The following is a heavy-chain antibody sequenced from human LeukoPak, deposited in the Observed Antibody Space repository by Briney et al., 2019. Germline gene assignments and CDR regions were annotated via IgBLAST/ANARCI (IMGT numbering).Heavy chain of an antibody. Sequence: GGSLRLSCAASGITFTIAGMHWVRQVPGKGLEWVAVISYDGSDKFYADSVKGRFTISRDNSKNTLYLQMNSLRGEDTAVYYCARWFGDDFWGQGTLVTVSS. V-gene: IGHV3-30*12. J-gene: IGHJ4*02. D-gene: IGHD3-10*01. CDR1: GITFTIAG. CDR3: ARWFGDDF. CDR2: ISYDGSDK.